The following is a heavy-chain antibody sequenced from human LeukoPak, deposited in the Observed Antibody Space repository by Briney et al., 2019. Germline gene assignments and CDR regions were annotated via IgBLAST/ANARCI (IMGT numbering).Heavy chain of an antibody. CDR2: IRGKVSNYAT. J-gene: IGHJ4*02. V-gene: IGHV3-73*01. D-gene: IGHD3-3*01. Sequence: PGGSLKLSCEASGFTLSESAMHWVRQASGKGLEWVGHIRGKVSNYATAYAASVTGRFTFSRDDSKNTAYLQMNSLKTEDTAVYYCTRQARSLEFDSWGQGTLVTVSS. CDR1: GFTLSESA. CDR3: TRQARSLEFDS.